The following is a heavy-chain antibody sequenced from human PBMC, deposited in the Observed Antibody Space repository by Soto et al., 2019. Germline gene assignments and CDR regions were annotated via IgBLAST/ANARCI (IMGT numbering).Heavy chain of an antibody. J-gene: IGHJ4*02. CDR2: MSYDGSNK. V-gene: IGHV3-30-3*01. CDR3: ARDGGAY. CDR1: GFTFSSYA. Sequence: QVQLVESGGGVVQPGRSLRLSCAASGFTFSSYAMHWVSRAPGKGLEWMAVMSYDGSNKYYADSVKGRFTISRDNSKNALYLQMNSLRPEDTALYYCARDGGAYWGQGTLVIVSS. D-gene: IGHD3-16*01.